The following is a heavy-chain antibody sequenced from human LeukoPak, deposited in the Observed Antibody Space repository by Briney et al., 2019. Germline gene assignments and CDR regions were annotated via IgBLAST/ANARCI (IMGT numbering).Heavy chain of an antibody. CDR3: ARNLDSYGTYYFDY. CDR2: ISAYNGNT. J-gene: IGHJ4*02. V-gene: IGHV1-18*01. Sequence: ASVKVSCKASGYTFTSYGISSVRQAPGQGLEWMGWISAYNGNTNYAQKLQGRVTMTTDTSTSTAYMELRSLRSDDTAVYYCARNLDSYGTYYFDYWGQGTLVTVSS. D-gene: IGHD5-18*01. CDR1: GYTFTSYG.